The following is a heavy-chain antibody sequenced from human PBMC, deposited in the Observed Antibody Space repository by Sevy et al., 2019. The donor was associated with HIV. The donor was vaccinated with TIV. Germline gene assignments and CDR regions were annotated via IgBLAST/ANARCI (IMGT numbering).Heavy chain of an antibody. CDR3: ASDLPPSATTVAHFDC. D-gene: IGHD4-17*01. CDR1: GFSFSSYE. J-gene: IGHJ4*02. V-gene: IGHV3-48*03. CDR2: ISNSGSSV. Sequence: GEYLKISCAASGFSFSSYEMNWVRQAPEKGLEWLSYISNSGSSVYYSDSVRGRFTISRDNARNSLYLQMNSLRAEDTAVSYCASDLPPSATTVAHFDCWGQGTLVTVSS.